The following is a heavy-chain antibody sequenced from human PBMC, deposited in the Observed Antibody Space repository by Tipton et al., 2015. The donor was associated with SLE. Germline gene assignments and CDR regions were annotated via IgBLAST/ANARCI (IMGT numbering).Heavy chain of an antibody. CDR1: GGSISSYY. CDR3: VSYDRSGYQFDY. D-gene: IGHD3-22*01. Sequence: LRLSCTVSGGSISSYYWSWIRQPPGKGLEWIGYIYYSGSTNYNPSLKSRVTISVDTSKNQFSLRLSSVTAADTAVYYCVSYDRSGYQFDYWGQGTLVTVSS. V-gene: IGHV4-59*12. CDR2: IYYSGST. J-gene: IGHJ4*02.